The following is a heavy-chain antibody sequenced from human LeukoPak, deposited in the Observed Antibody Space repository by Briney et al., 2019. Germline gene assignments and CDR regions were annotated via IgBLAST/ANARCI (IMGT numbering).Heavy chain of an antibody. D-gene: IGHD2-15*01. V-gene: IGHV3-48*01. CDR1: GFTVSSNY. CDR2: ISSSSSTI. Sequence: SRGSLRLSCAASGFTVSSNYMSWVRQAPGKGLEWVSYISSSSSTIYYADSVKGRFTISRDNAKNSLYLQMNSLRAEDTAVYYCARTGSGRGAGGDYWGQGTLVTVSS. CDR3: ARTGSGRGAGGDY. J-gene: IGHJ4*02.